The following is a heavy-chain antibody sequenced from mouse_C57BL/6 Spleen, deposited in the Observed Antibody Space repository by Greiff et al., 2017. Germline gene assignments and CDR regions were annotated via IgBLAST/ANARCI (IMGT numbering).Heavy chain of an antibody. CDR1: GYTFTDYN. V-gene: IGHV1-18*01. D-gene: IGHD2-1*01. J-gene: IGHJ4*01. Sequence: EVQLQQSGPELVKPGASVKIPCKASGYTFTDYNMDWVKQSHGKSLEWIGDINPNNGGTIYNQKFKGKATLTVDKSSSTAYMELRSLTSEDTAVYYCAKRGASGNYDAMDYWGQGTSVTVSS. CDR2: INPNNGGT. CDR3: AKRGASGNYDAMDY.